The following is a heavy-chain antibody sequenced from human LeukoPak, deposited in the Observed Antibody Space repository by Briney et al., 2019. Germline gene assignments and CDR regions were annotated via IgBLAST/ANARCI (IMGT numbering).Heavy chain of an antibody. CDR3: AKGDYYDSSGLFDY. CDR1: GFTFSSYG. Sequence: PGRSLRLSCPPSGFTFSSYGMHWVRQAPGKGLDWVAVIWYDGSNKYYADSMKCRFTISRDNSKNTLYLQMNSLRAEDTAVYYCAKGDYYDSSGLFDYWGQGTLVTVSS. CDR2: IWYDGSNK. J-gene: IGHJ4*02. D-gene: IGHD3-22*01. V-gene: IGHV3-33*06.